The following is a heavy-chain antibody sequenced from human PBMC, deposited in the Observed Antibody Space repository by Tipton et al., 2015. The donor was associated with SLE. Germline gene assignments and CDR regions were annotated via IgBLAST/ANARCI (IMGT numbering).Heavy chain of an antibody. CDR1: GFTFSDFY. CDR3: ARDSSGPRPYFDY. D-gene: IGHD3-22*01. J-gene: IGHJ4*02. CDR2: ISSSSSTI. Sequence: QLVHSGGGVVQPGRSLRLSCAASGFTFSDFYMSWIRQAPGKGLEWVSYISSSSSTIYYADSVKGRFTISRDNAKNSLYLQMNSLRAEDTAVYYCARDSSGPRPYFDYWGQGTLVTVSS. V-gene: IGHV3-11*04.